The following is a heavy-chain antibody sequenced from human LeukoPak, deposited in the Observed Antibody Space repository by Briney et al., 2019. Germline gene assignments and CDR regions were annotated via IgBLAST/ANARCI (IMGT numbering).Heavy chain of an antibody. D-gene: IGHD3-10*01. CDR2: IYYSVTT. J-gene: IGHJ4*02. V-gene: IGHV4-39*07. CDR3: FRGGVRGRAGY. Sequence: PSETLSLTCAVSGGSISTSSYYWGWIRQPPGRGLEWIGNIYYSVTTYYNPSLRSRVTISVDTSKNQFSLKMNSMTAADTAVYFCFRGGVRGRAGYWGQGALVTVSS. CDR1: GGSISTSSYY.